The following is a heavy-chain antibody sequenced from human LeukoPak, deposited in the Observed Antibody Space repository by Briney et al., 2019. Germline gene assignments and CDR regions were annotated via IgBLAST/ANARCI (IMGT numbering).Heavy chain of an antibody. CDR3: AKEVLLWFGELFRWFEP. J-gene: IGHJ5*02. CDR2: ISGSGGGT. CDR1: GFTFSSYA. D-gene: IGHD3-10*01. V-gene: IGHV3-23*01. Sequence: GGSLRLSCAASGFTFSSYAMSWVRQAPGKGLGWVSAISGSGGGTYYADSVKGRFTIYRDNSKNTPYLQMNSLRAEDTAVYYCAKEVLLWFGELFRWFEPWGQGALVTVSS.